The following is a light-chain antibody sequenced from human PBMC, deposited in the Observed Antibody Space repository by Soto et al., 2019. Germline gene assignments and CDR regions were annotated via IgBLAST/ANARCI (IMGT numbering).Light chain of an antibody. CDR1: QSVSSN. J-gene: IGKJ5*01. Sequence: IVMTQSPATLSVSPGERATLSCRASQSVSSNLAWYQQRPGQAPRLLIYDISNRATGVPARFSGSGSETEFTLTIRSLQSEDFAVYFCQQYNNWPSFGQGTRLENK. CDR2: DIS. V-gene: IGKV3-15*01. CDR3: QQYNNWPS.